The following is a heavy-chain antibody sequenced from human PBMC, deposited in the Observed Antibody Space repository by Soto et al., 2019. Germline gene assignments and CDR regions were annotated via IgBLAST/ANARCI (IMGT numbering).Heavy chain of an antibody. Sequence: GGSLRLSCAASGFTFSSYWMSWVRQAPGKGLEWVANIKQDGSEKYYVDSVKGRFTISRDNAKNSLYLQMNSLRAEDTAVYYCARDRIWNQLPHDAFDIWGQGTMVTVSS. CDR3: ARDRIWNQLPHDAFDI. V-gene: IGHV3-7*01. CDR1: GFTFSSYW. CDR2: IKQDGSEK. D-gene: IGHD2-2*01. J-gene: IGHJ3*02.